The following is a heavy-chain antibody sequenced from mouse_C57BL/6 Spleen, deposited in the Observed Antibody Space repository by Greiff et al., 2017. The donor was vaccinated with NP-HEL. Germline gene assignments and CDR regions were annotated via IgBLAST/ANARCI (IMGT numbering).Heavy chain of an antibody. CDR3: AITYYSNYRAMDY. CDR1: GYTFTSYW. Sequence: KLPGAELVKPGASVMVSCKASGYTFTSYWMHWVKQRPGQGLEWIGRIHPSDSDTNYNQNFKGKATLTVDKSSSTAYMQLSILTSEDSAVYYCAITYYSNYRAMDYWGQGTSVTVSS. D-gene: IGHD2-5*01. V-gene: IGHV1-74*01. CDR2: IHPSDSDT. J-gene: IGHJ4*01.